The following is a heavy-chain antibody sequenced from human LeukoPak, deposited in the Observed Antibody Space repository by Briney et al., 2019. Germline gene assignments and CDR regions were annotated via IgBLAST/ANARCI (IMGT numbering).Heavy chain of an antibody. D-gene: IGHD3-10*01. Sequence: GGSLRLSCAASGFTFDDYGMSWVRQPPGKGLEWVSGINWNGDRTDYADSVKGRFTISKDNARNTLYLQMNSLRDEDTGVYYCARSGKPYGLDVWGQGTTVTVSS. CDR2: INWNGDRT. V-gene: IGHV3-20*04. CDR1: GFTFDDYG. CDR3: ARSGKPYGLDV. J-gene: IGHJ6*02.